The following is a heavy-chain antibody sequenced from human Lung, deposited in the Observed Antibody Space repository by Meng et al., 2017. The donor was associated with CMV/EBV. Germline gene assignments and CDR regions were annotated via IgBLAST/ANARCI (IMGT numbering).Heavy chain of an antibody. CDR3: ARGEYGDYDSIDY. V-gene: IGHV3-74*01. J-gene: IGHJ4*02. CDR1: GFTFSPYW. CDR2: INSGGSST. D-gene: IGHD4-17*01. Sequence: AAPGFTFSPYWMHWVRHAPGKGLVWVTRINSGGSSTDYADSIKGGFTISRDNAKNTLYLQTNSLRAEGTAVYYCARGEYGDYDSIDYWGQGTLVTVSS.